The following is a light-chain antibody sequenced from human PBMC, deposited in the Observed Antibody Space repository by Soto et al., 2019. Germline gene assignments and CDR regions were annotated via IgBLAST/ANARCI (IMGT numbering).Light chain of an antibody. CDR3: QQYNSYTWT. Sequence: DIQMPQSPSTLSASVGDRVTITCRASQSIDSWLAWCQHKPGKAPKLLIFKASTLETGVPSRFSGSGSETEFTLTISSLQPDDFATYYCQQYNSYTWTFGQGTKVDI. J-gene: IGKJ1*01. CDR1: QSIDSW. V-gene: IGKV1-5*03. CDR2: KAS.